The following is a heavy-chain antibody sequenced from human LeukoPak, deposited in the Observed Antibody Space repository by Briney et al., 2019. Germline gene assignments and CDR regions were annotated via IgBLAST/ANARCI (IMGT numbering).Heavy chain of an antibody. D-gene: IGHD1-26*01. Sequence: SETLSLTCGVSGGSISGTNWWSWVRQPPGQGLEWIGEISLAGQTNYNPSLNGRVTMSLDKSSNQLSLHLASVTAADTATYYCSRESGPFCPFGYWGQGTLVIVSS. CDR1: GGSISGTNW. V-gene: IGHV4/OR15-8*02. CDR3: SRESGPFCPFGY. J-gene: IGHJ4*02. CDR2: ISLAGQT.